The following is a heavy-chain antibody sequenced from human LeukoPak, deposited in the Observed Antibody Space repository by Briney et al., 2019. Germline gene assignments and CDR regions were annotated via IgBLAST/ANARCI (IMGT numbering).Heavy chain of an antibody. J-gene: IGHJ4*02. V-gene: IGHV3-66*01. D-gene: IGHD1-26*01. Sequence: GGSLRLPCAASGFTVSSNYMSWVRQAPGKGLEWVSVIYSGGSTYYADSVKGRFTISRDNSKNTLYLQMKSLRAEDTAVYYCARGSGSYLYFDYWGQGTLVTVSS. CDR1: GFTVSSNY. CDR2: IYSGGST. CDR3: ARGSGSYLYFDY.